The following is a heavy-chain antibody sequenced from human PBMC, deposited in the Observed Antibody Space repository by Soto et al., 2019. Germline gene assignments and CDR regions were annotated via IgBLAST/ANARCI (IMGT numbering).Heavy chain of an antibody. Sequence: SQTLSLTCAISGYSVSSNSATWIWIRQSPSRGLEWLVRTYYRSKWSNEYAVSVKRRITINPNTSKNQFSLHLSSVTPEDTVTYYCARRYCSGGSCYAGWSDPWGQGTLVNVSS. V-gene: IGHV6-1*01. J-gene: IGHJ5*02. CDR2: TYYRSKWSN. CDR1: GYSVSSNSAT. D-gene: IGHD2-15*01. CDR3: ARRYCSGGSCYAGWSDP.